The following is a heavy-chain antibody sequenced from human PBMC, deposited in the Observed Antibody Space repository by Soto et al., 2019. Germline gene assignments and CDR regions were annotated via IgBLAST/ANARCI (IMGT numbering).Heavy chain of an antibody. CDR2: ISGSGGST. CDR1: GFNFSSYA. V-gene: IGHV3-23*01. J-gene: IGHJ6*03. CDR3: AKDRCSSTSCTLYYYYMDV. Sequence: PGGSLRLSCAASGFNFSSYAMNWVRQAPGKGLEWVSAISGSGGSTYYADSVKGRLTISRDNSKNTLSPQMNSLRAEDTAVYYCAKDRCSSTSCTLYYYYMDVWGKGTTVTVS. D-gene: IGHD2-2*01.